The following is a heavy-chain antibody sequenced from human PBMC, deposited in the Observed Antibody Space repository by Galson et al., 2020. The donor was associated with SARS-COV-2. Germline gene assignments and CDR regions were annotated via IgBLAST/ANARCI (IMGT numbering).Heavy chain of an antibody. V-gene: IGHV4-31*03. D-gene: IGHD3-10*01. CDR3: ARDSISFSGIVRLASGAFDI. CDR1: GGSISSGGYY. J-gene: IGHJ3*02. Sequence: SETLSLTCTVSGGSISSGGYYWSWIRQHPGKGLEWIGYIYYSGSTYYNPSLKSRVTISVDTSKNQFSLKLSSVTAADTAVYYCARDSISFSGIVRLASGAFDIWGQGTMVTVSS. CDR2: IYYSGST.